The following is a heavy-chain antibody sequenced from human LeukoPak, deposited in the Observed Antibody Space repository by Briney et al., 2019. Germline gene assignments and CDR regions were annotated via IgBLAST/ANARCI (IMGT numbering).Heavy chain of an antibody. CDR1: GFTFNKYV. V-gene: IGHV3-64D*06. Sequence: GGSLRLSCSASGFTFNKYVMHWVRQAPDKGLEYVSGVSNNGDSTYYADSVKGRFTISRDNSENTLYLQMSSLRPEDTAAYYCVKGEVRGYKKRGVDDWGQGTLVTVSS. J-gene: IGHJ4*02. CDR2: VSNNGDST. D-gene: IGHD5-18*01. CDR3: VKGEVRGYKKRGVDD.